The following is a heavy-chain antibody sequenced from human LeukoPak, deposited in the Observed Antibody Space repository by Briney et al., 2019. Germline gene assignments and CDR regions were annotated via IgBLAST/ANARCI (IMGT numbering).Heavy chain of an antibody. CDR2: ISAYNGNT. V-gene: IGHV1-18*01. CDR3: ARDRLGYYYDSSGYYRDAFDI. D-gene: IGHD3-22*01. Sequence: GASVKVSCKASGYSFSSHGISWVRQAPGQGLEWMGWISAYNGNTNYAQKLQGRVTMTTDTSTSTAYMELRSLRSDDTAVYYCARDRLGYYYDSSGYYRDAFDIWGQGTMVTVSS. CDR1: GYSFSSHG. J-gene: IGHJ3*02.